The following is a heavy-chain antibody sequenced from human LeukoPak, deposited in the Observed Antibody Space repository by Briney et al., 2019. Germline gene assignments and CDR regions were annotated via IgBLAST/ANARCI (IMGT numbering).Heavy chain of an antibody. V-gene: IGHV3-7*01. D-gene: IGHD3-9*01. CDR3: ARNVLRYFDWTYYYYYGMDV. J-gene: IGHJ6*02. CDR2: IKQDGSEK. CDR1: GFTFSSYW. Sequence: GGSLRLSCAASGFTFSSYWMSWVRQAPGKGLEWVANIKQDGSEKYYVDSVKGRFTISRDNAKNSLYLQMNSLRAEDTAVYYCARNVLRYFDWTYYYYYGMDVWGQGNTVTVSS.